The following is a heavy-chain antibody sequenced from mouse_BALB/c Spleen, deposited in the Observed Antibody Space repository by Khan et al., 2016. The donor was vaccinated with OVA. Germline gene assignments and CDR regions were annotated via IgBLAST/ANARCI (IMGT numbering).Heavy chain of an antibody. CDR1: GFTFSSYA. Sequence: EVELVESGGGLVKPGGSLKLSCVASGFTFSSYAMSWVRQTPEKRLEWVATISSSGNYTYYPDSVKGRFTISRDNAKNTPYLQLSSLRSEDTAMYYCARPPITTVGARYYWFFDFWGAGTTVTVSS. CDR2: ISSSGNYT. CDR3: ARPPITTVGARYYWFFDF. D-gene: IGHD1-1*01. V-gene: IGHV5-9-3*01. J-gene: IGHJ1*01.